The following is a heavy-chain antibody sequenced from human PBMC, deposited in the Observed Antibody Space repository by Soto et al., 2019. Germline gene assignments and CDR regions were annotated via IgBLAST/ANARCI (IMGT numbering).Heavy chain of an antibody. D-gene: IGHD3-10*01. V-gene: IGHV4-4*02. CDR3: AHTIGAGSYVPY. CDR2: IHHSGNT. J-gene: IGHJ4*02. CDR1: GDSIGNNNW. Sequence: QVQLQESGPGLVKPSGTLSLTCAVSGDSIGNNNWWSWVRQPPGKVLGWIWEIHHSGNTNYNPPLKSRVGLSVETSKNQFSLNLRSVTAADTAVYYWAHTIGAGSYVPYWCQGNLVTVSS.